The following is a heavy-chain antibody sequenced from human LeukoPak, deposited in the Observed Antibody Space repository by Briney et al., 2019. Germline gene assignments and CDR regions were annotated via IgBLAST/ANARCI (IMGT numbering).Heavy chain of an antibody. CDR3: ARDGSSRYYYYMDV. Sequence: SETLSLTCTVSGYSINSGYYWGWIRQPPGKGLEWIGNIYHSGSTYYKPSLKSRVTISVDTSKNQFSLKLSSVTAADTAVYYCARDGSSRYYYYMDVWGKGTTVTVSS. CDR2: IYHSGST. CDR1: GYSINSGYY. V-gene: IGHV4-38-2*02. D-gene: IGHD6-6*01. J-gene: IGHJ6*03.